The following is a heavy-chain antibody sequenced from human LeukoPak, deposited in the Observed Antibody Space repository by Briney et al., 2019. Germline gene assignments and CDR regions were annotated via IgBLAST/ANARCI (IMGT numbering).Heavy chain of an antibody. CDR1: GFSFGDYS. CDR2: IDSSGAYI. CDR3: VGAQADTQFDSGEMIPLAH. Sequence: GGSLRLSCGVSGFSFGDYSMNWVRQTPEKGLEWLSSIDSSGAYIYYADSVKGRVTISRDNAKNSLFLQMSRLRAEDTAVYYCVGAQADTQFDSGEMIPLAHWGQGTLVIVSS. V-gene: IGHV3-21*01. J-gene: IGHJ4*02. D-gene: IGHD5-24*01.